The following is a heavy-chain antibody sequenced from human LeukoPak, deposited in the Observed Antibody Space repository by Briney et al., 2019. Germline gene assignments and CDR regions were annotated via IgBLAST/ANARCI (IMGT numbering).Heavy chain of an antibody. Sequence: SETLSLTCSVSGYSISSGRYWGWIRQPPGKGLEWIGTIYESGNTYYNPSLKSRVSISLDTSKNQFSLELKYVTAADTSVYYCARGRGYCSGGSCYNWFDPWGQGTLVTVSS. CDR3: ARGRGYCSGGSCYNWFDP. D-gene: IGHD2-15*01. CDR1: GYSISSGRY. CDR2: IYESGNT. V-gene: IGHV4-38-2*02. J-gene: IGHJ5*02.